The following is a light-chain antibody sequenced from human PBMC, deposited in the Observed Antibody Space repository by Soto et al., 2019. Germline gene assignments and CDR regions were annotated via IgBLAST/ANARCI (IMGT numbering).Light chain of an antibody. Sequence: DIQMTQSPSSLSASVEDRFIITCRASQSISNHLNWYQQKPGKAPKLLIFAASSLQSGVPSRFSGSGSGTDFTLTISSLQAEDFATYFCQQTYSAPQTFGQGTKVDI. J-gene: IGKJ1*01. CDR3: QQTYSAPQT. CDR1: QSISNH. CDR2: AAS. V-gene: IGKV1-39*01.